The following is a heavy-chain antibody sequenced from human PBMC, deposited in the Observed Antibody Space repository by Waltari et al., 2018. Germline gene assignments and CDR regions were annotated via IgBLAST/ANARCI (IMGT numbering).Heavy chain of an antibody. J-gene: IGHJ4*03. CDR3: ARTNYDFWSGYLYYFDY. V-gene: IGHV4-38-2*01. CDR2: IYHSGST. Sequence: QVQLQESGPGLVKPSETLSLTCAVSGYSISSGYYWGWIRQPPGKGLEWIGSIYHSGSTYYNPSLKSRVTISVDTSKNQFSLKLSSVTAADTAVYYCARTNYDFWSGYLYYFDYWGQGTTVTVSS. D-gene: IGHD3-3*01. CDR1: GYSISSGYY.